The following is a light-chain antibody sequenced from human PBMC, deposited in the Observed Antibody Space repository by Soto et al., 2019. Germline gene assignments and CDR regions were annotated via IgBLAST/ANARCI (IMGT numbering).Light chain of an antibody. CDR2: GAS. CDR1: QSINNC. J-gene: IGKJ4*01. Sequence: DIQLTQSPSSLAASIGGRGTIVCRASQSINNCLNWYRQKPGKAPKLLMYGASTLESGVPSRFSGSRSGTDFTLTISSMQPEDSATYYCQQCYATPLTFGGWTKVDIK. V-gene: IGKV1-39*01. CDR3: QQCYATPLT.